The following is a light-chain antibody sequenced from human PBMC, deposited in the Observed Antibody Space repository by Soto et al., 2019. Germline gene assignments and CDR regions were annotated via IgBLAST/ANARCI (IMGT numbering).Light chain of an antibody. CDR3: QQYKVYPYT. CDR2: DVS. V-gene: IGKV1-5*01. Sequence: DIQMTQSPSTLSASIGDRVTLTCRASQSLTGRLAWYQQKPGRPPKLLICDVSNLESGVPSRFSGSESGTNFSLTISGLRPDDFATFYCQQYKVYPYTFGQGTRLDI. CDR1: QSLTGR. J-gene: IGKJ2*01.